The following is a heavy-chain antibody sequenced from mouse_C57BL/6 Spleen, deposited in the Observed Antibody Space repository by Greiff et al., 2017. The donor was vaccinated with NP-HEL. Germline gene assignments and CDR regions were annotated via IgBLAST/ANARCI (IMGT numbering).Heavy chain of an antibody. CDR1: GFSLTSYG. Sequence: VLLVESGPGLVAPSQSLSITCTVSGFSLTSYGVSWVRQPPGKGMEWLGVIWGDGSTNYHSALISSLSICKDNSKSQVFLKVNSLQTDDAATYYCSKVGLLGRWFAYWGQGTLVTVSA. D-gene: IGHD2-10*01. J-gene: IGHJ3*01. V-gene: IGHV2-3*01. CDR2: IWGDGST. CDR3: SKVGLLGRWFAY.